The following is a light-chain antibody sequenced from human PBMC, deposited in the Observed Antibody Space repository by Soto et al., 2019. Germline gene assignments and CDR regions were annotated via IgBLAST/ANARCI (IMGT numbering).Light chain of an antibody. CDR2: QVT. CDR1: SSDLAIYNY. Sequence: QSALTQPASVSGSPGRSITISCTGTSSDLAIYNYVSWYQQQPCKAPKLMIYQVTNRPSGVSNRFSGSRSGNTASLPISGLQAEDEADYYCSSYTDSSNYVFGTGTKVTVL. CDR3: SSYTDSSNYV. J-gene: IGLJ1*01. V-gene: IGLV2-14*01.